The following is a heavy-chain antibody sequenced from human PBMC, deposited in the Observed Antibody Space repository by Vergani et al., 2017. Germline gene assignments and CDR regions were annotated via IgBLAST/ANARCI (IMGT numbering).Heavy chain of an antibody. J-gene: IGHJ4*02. CDR3: ARPHGDILPPDPRRLDY. CDR2: INPSGGST. D-gene: IGHD3-10*01. CDR1: GYTFTNYY. V-gene: IGHV1-46*03. Sequence: QVLLVQSGAEVKKPGASVRVSCKTSGYTFTNYYIHWVRQAPGQGLEWMGIINPSGGSTTYAQQFQSRLTMTRDTSTSTVYMDLSNLRSEDTAVYYCARPHGDILPPDPRRLDYCGQGTLVTVSS.